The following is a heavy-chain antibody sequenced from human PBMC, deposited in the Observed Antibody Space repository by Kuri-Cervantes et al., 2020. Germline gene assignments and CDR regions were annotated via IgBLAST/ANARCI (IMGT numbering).Heavy chain of an antibody. J-gene: IGHJ4*02. CDR1: GFTFSSYS. Sequence: GGSLRLSCAASGFTFSSYSMNWVRQAPGKGLEWVSSISSSSSYIYYADSVKGRFTISRDNSKNTLYLQMNSLRAEDTAVYYCARDARFQTYGDYDGGAELDYWGQGTLVTVSS. CDR3: ARDARFQTYGDYDGGAELDY. V-gene: IGHV3-21*01. CDR2: ISSSSSYI. D-gene: IGHD4-17*01.